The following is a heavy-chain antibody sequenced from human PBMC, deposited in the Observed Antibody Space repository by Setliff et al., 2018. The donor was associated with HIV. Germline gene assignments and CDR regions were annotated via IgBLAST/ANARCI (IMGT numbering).Heavy chain of an antibody. J-gene: IGHJ3*01. D-gene: IGHD1-26*01. Sequence: PSETLSLTCTVSGGSSSSHYWSWIRQPPGEGLEWIGHISYSEYTNYNPSLKSRVTISLDTSKKHFSLDLYSVTAADTAVYYCARDHNSGTLHAFDLWGQGTKVTVSS. V-gene: IGHV4-59*11. CDR2: ISYSEYT. CDR1: GGSSSSHY. CDR3: ARDHNSGTLHAFDL.